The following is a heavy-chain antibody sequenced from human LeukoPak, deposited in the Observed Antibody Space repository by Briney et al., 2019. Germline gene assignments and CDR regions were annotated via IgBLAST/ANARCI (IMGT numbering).Heavy chain of an antibody. Sequence: GGSLRLSCAASGFTFSSYWMHWVRQAPGEGPVWVSRIKSDGTLTNYADSVRGRFTISRDDAKNTLYLQMNSLRAEDTAVYYCTREIAVVPAASLGYWGQGTLVTVSS. D-gene: IGHD2-2*01. CDR3: TREIAVVPAASLGY. J-gene: IGHJ4*02. CDR2: IKSDGTLT. CDR1: GFTFSSYW. V-gene: IGHV3-74*01.